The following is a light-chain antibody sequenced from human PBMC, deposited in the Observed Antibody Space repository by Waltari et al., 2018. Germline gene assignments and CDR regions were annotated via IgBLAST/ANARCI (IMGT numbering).Light chain of an antibody. Sequence: EIVLTQSPGTLSLSPGERATLSCRASQSVASNFLAWYQQKPGQAPRLLIYGASRRVTGIPDRFSGSGSGTDFTLTISRLEPVDFAVYYCQQYDFSVPLTFGGGTKVEIK. CDR1: QSVASNF. CDR2: GAS. CDR3: QQYDFSVPLT. J-gene: IGKJ4*01. V-gene: IGKV3-20*01.